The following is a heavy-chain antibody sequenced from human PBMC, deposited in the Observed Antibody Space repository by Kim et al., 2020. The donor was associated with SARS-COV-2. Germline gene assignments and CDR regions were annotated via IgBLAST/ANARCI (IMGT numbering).Heavy chain of an antibody. CDR1: GFTFSSYA. CDR3: AKDRVPSLNSYGTPPLDNWFDP. J-gene: IGHJ5*02. V-gene: IGHV3-23*01. D-gene: IGHD5-18*01. CDR2: ISGSGGST. Sequence: GGSLRLSCAASGFTFSSYAMSWVRQAPGKGLEWVSAISGSGGSTYYADSVKGRFTISRDNSKNTLYLQMNSLRAEDTAVYYCAKDRVPSLNSYGTPPLDNWFDPWGQGTLVTVSS.